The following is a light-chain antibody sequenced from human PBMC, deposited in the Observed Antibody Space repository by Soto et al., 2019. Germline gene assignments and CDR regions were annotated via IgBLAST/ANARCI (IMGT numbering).Light chain of an antibody. CDR2: YVS. V-gene: IGLV2-14*03. J-gene: IGLJ1*01. CDR1: SSDVGGYNY. CDR3: SSYTSINSYV. Sequence: QSALTQPASVSGSPGQSITISCTGTSSDVGGYNYVSWYQQHPGKAPKLMIYYVSHRPSGVSNRFPGSKSGNTASLTISGLQAEDEADYYCSSYTSINSYVFGTGTKVTVL.